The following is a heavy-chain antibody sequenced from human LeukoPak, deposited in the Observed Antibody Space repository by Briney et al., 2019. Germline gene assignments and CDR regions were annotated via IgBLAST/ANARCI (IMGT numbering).Heavy chain of an antibody. J-gene: IGHJ5*02. CDR2: ISINGGTT. D-gene: IGHD3-10*01. V-gene: IGHV3-23*01. CDR3: AKDLRSLYESGNYGWFDP. Sequence: GESLRLSCAASGITLNNIAMSWVRQAPGRGPEWVSSISINGGTTYYADSVKGRFTISRDNSKNTLYLQMNSLRAEDTTVYYCAKDLRSLYESGNYGWFDPWGQGALVTVSS. CDR1: GITLNNIA.